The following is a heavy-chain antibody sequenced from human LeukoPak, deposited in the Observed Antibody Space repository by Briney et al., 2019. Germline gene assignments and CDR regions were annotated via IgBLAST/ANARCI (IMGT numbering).Heavy chain of an antibody. V-gene: IGHV1-2*06. Sequence: ASVKVSCKASGYTFTGYYMHWVRQAPGQGLEWMGRINPNSGGTNNAQKFQGRVTMTRDTSIGTAYMELSRLRSDDTAVYYCNYYGSTFDYWGQGTLVTVSS. CDR2: INPNSGGT. CDR1: GYTFTGYY. J-gene: IGHJ4*02. D-gene: IGHD3-10*01. CDR3: NYYGSTFDY.